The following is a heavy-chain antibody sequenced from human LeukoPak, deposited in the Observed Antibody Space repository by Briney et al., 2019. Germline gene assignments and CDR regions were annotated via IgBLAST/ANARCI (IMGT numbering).Heavy chain of an antibody. CDR3: ARDEGPRFHGFWFDP. Sequence: GGSLRLSCAASGFTFSSYSMNWVRQAPGKGLEWVSYISSSSSTIYYADSVKGRFTISRDNAKNSLYLQMNSLRAEDTAVYYCARDEGPRFHGFWFDPWGQGTLVTVSS. D-gene: IGHD6-25*01. J-gene: IGHJ5*02. V-gene: IGHV3-48*01. CDR2: ISSSSSTI. CDR1: GFTFSSYS.